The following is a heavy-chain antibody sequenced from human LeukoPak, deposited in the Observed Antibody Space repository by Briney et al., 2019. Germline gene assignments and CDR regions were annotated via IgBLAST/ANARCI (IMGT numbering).Heavy chain of an antibody. Sequence: ASVKVSCKASGYTFTSYYMHWVRQAPGQGLEWMGIINPSGGSTSYAQKFQGRVTMTRDTSTSTVYMELSSLRSEDTAVYYCAREGLGEISAAGSTGFDYWGQGTLVTVSS. CDR1: GYTFTSYY. V-gene: IGHV1-46*01. J-gene: IGHJ4*02. D-gene: IGHD6-13*01. CDR2: INPSGGST. CDR3: AREGLGEISAAGSTGFDY.